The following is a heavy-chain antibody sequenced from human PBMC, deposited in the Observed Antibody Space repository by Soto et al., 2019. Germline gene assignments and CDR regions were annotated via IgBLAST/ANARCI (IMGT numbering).Heavy chain of an antibody. J-gene: IGHJ4*01. Sequence: PGGSLRLSCAASGFTFSSYAMSWVRQAPGKGLEWVSAISGSGGSTYYADSVKGRFTISRDNSKNTLYLQMNSLRAEDTAVYYCAKDTRITVTTLRWRNFDYWGHGTLVTVSS. V-gene: IGHV3-23*01. CDR2: ISGSGGST. D-gene: IGHD1-7*01. CDR3: AKDTRITVTTLRWRNFDY. CDR1: GFTFSSYA.